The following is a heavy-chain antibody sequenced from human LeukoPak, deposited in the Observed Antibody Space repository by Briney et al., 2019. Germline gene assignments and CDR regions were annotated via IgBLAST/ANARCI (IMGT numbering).Heavy chain of an antibody. CDR1: GYSISSGYY. Sequence: SETLSLTCTVSGYSISSGYYWGWIRHPPGKGLEWIGRIYHSGSTYYNPSLKSRVTISVDTSKNQFSLKLSSVTAADTAVYYCARGPDPGKVGAAIYYYYGMDVWGQGTTVTVSS. D-gene: IGHD1-26*01. J-gene: IGHJ6*02. CDR3: ARGPDPGKVGAAIYYYYGMDV. V-gene: IGHV4-38-2*02. CDR2: IYHSGST.